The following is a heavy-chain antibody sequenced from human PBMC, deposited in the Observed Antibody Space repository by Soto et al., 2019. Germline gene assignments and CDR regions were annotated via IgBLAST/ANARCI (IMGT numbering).Heavy chain of an antibody. CDR2: INSDGSST. D-gene: IGHD3-10*01. CDR1: GFTFSSYW. Sequence: GGSLRLSCAASGFTFSSYWMHWVRQAPGKGLVWVSRINSDGSSTSYADSVKGRFTISRDNAKNTLYLQMNSLRAEDTAVYYCARDGSGSYYNPLGYYYYMDVWGKGTTVTVSS. J-gene: IGHJ6*03. CDR3: ARDGSGSYYNPLGYYYYMDV. V-gene: IGHV3-74*01.